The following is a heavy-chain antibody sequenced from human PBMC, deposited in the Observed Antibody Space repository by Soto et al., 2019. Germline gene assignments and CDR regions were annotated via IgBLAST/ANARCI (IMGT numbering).Heavy chain of an antibody. Sequence: GGSLRLSCAASGFTFSSYAMSWVRQAPGKGLEWVSAISGSGGSTYYADSVKGRFTISRDNSKNTLYLQMNSLRAEDTAVYYCAKDGLDCSSTSCYFRVRLDYYYMDFWGKGTMVTVSS. CDR1: GFTFSSYA. D-gene: IGHD2-2*01. V-gene: IGHV3-23*01. J-gene: IGHJ6*03. CDR2: ISGSGGST. CDR3: AKDGLDCSSTSCYFRVRLDYYYMDF.